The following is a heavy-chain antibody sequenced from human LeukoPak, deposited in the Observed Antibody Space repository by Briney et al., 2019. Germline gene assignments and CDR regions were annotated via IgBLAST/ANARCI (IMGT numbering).Heavy chain of an antibody. CDR2: IYYSGST. CDR3: ARLVPPITIFGVVYYFDY. Sequence: SETLSLTCTVSGGSISSYYWSCSREPPGKGLEWGGYIYYSGSTKDRPSLKSRVTISVDTSKTQYSLKLSSVTAADTAVYYCARLVPPITIFGVVYYFDYWGQGTLVTVSS. D-gene: IGHD3-3*01. CDR1: GGSISSYY. V-gene: IGHV4-59*08. J-gene: IGHJ4*02.